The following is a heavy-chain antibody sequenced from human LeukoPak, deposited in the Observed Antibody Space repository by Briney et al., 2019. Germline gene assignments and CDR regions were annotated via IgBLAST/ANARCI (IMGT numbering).Heavy chain of an antibody. CDR3: AKDGGPTVFYYFDY. V-gene: IGHV3-23*01. CDR2: ISGSSGGT. D-gene: IGHD1-1*01. CDR1: GFTFSNYA. Sequence: GGSLRLSCAASGFTFSNYAMCWVRQAPGKGLEWVSGISGSSGGTNYADPVKGRFTISRDNSRNTLYLQMNSLRAEDTAIYYCAKDGGPTVFYYFDYWGQGTLITVS. J-gene: IGHJ4*02.